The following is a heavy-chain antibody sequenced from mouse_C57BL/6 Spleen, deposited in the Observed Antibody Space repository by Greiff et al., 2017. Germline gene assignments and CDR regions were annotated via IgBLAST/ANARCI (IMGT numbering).Heavy chain of an antibody. CDR2: INPGSGGT. D-gene: IGHD2-4*01. CDR3: ARRYDYTWAMDY. CDR1: GYAFTNYL. V-gene: IGHV1-54*01. J-gene: IGHJ4*01. Sequence: QVQLQQSGAELVRPGTSVKVSCKASGYAFTNYLIVWVKQRPGQGLEWIGVINPGSGGTNYNEKCKGKATLLADKSSSTAYIQLSCLTSRNSAVYFCARRYDYTWAMDYWGQGTSVTVSS.